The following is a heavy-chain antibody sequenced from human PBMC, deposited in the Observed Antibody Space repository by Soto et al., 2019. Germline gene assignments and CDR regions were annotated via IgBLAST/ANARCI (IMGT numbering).Heavy chain of an antibody. CDR1: GYTFISYG. CDR2: ISAFNGNT. CDR3: ARDDTAVALDY. Sequence: QVQLVQSGPEVKKPGASVKVSCKASGYTFISYGISWVRQAPGQGLEWMGRISAFNGNTNYAQKVKGRVTMTTDTFTSTAYMELRSLRSDDTAVYFCARDDTAVALDYWGQGTLVSVSS. V-gene: IGHV1-18*01. D-gene: IGHD5-18*01. J-gene: IGHJ4*02.